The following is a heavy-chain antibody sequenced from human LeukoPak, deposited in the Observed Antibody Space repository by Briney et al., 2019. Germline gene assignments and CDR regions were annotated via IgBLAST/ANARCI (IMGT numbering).Heavy chain of an antibody. V-gene: IGHV4-34*01. Sequence: SETLSLTCVVYGGSFSGYFWSWIRQPPGKGLEWIGEINHSGSTNYNPSLKSRVTISVDTSKNQFSLKLSSVTAADTAVYYCARVFGLTYRDYWGQGTLVTVSS. CDR1: GGSFSGYF. D-gene: IGHD3-3*01. CDR2: INHSGST. CDR3: ARVFGLTYRDY. J-gene: IGHJ4*02.